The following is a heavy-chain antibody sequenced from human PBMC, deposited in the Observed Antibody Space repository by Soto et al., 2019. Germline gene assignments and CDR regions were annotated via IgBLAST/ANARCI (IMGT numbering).Heavy chain of an antibody. V-gene: IGHV3-15*01. CDR3: TTSFNVWSGYYTPTDAFDI. CDR2: IKSKTDGETT. Sequence: GGSLRLSCAASGFTFSNAWMSWVRQAPGKGLEWVGRIKSKTDGETTDYAAPVKGRFTISRDDSKNTLYLQMNSLKTEDTAVYYCTTSFNVWSGYYTPTDAFDIWGQGTMVTVSS. J-gene: IGHJ3*02. D-gene: IGHD3-3*01. CDR1: GFTFSNAW.